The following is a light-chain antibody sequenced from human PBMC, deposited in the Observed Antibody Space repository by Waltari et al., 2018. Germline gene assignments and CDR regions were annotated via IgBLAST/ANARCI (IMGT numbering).Light chain of an antibody. CDR2: AAS. CDR3: HQYYTTPYT. CDR1: QGIRSW. Sequence: DIQMTQSPPSVSASVGDRVTITCRASQGIRSWLSWYQQKPGKAPKLLIYAASNLQSGVPSRFSGSDSGTDFTLTVSSLQAEDVAVYYCHQYYTTPYTFGQGTKLEIK. V-gene: IGKV1-12*01. J-gene: IGKJ2*01.